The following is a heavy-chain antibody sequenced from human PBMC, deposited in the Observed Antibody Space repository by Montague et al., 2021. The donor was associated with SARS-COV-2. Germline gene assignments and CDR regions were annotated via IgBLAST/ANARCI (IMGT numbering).Heavy chain of an antibody. J-gene: IGHJ6*02. CDR1: GFTFGHYA. Sequence: SRRISCDASGFTFGHYAMHWVRQIPGKGLEWVAGISGTGNDVRYSASLKGRFTISRDNAKNSLFLQMNSLRPEDTALYYCAKVWTGCQSWVDYGLAVWGQGTTVTVSS. V-gene: IGHV3-9*01. CDR2: ISGTGNDV. D-gene: IGHD6-13*01. CDR3: AKVWTGCQSWVDYGLAV.